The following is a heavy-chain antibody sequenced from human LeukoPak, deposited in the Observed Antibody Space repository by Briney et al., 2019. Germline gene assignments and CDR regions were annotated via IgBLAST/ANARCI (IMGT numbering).Heavy chain of an antibody. CDR2: IYYSGST. V-gene: IGHV4-59*01. CDR1: GGSISSYY. D-gene: IGHD2-15*01. CDR3: ARGSVVAATFYFDY. Sequence: PSETLSLTCTVSGGSISSYYWSWIRQPPGKGLEWIGYIYYSGSTNYNPSLKSRVTISVDTSKNQFSLKLSFVTAADTAVYYCARGSVVAATFYFDYWGQGTLVTVSS. J-gene: IGHJ4*02.